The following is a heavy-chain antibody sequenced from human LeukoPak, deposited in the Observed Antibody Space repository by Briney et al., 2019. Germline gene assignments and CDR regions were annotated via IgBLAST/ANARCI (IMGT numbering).Heavy chain of an antibody. CDR1: GFTFSSYG. V-gene: IGHV3-30*18. Sequence: PGRSLRLSCAASGFTFSSYGMHWVRQAPGKGLEWVAVISYDGSNEYYADSVKGRFTISRDNSKNTLYLQMSSLRAEDTAVYYCAKELYRGLSDYWGQGTLVTVPS. CDR2: ISYDGSNE. CDR3: AKELYRGLSDY. D-gene: IGHD1-26*01. J-gene: IGHJ4*02.